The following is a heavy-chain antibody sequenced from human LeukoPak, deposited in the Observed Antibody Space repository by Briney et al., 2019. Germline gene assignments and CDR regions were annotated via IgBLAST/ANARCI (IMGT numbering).Heavy chain of an antibody. CDR1: GFTFSSHA. J-gene: IGHJ4*02. CDR2: ISYDGSNK. CDR3: APVQAVY. D-gene: IGHD1-1*01. Sequence: GGSLRLSCAASGFTFSSHAMHWVRQAPGKGLEWVAVISYDGSNKYYADSVKGRFTISRDNSKNTLYLQMNSLRAEDTAVYYCAPVQAVYWGQGTLVTVSS. V-gene: IGHV3-30-3*01.